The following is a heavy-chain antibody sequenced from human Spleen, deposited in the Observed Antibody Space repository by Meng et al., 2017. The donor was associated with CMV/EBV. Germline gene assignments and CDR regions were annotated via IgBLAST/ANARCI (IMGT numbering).Heavy chain of an antibody. Sequence: SGTLSLTCTVSGYSISTGYFWGWIRQSPGKGLEWIGIYDTGATYYNPSLKSRVVISVDTSERQFSLKLSSVTAADTAVYYCARIPRGVLRYPYYYYGMDVWGQGTTVTVSS. J-gene: IGHJ6*02. D-gene: IGHD3-9*01. CDR3: ARIPRGVLRYPYYYYGMDV. CDR1: GYSISTGYF. CDR2: IYDTGAT. V-gene: IGHV4-38-2*02.